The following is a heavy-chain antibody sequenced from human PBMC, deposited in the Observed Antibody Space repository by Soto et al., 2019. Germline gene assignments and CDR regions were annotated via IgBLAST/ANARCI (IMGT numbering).Heavy chain of an antibody. CDR3: ARVRITGTTQEGMDV. CDR2: ISYDGSNK. V-gene: IGHV3-30-3*01. J-gene: IGHJ6*02. CDR1: GFTFSSYA. Sequence: GESLKISCAASGFTFSSYAMHWVRQAPGKGLEWVAVISYDGSNKYYADSVKGRFTISRDNSKNTLYLQMNSLRAEDTAVYYCARVRITGTTQEGMDVWGQGTTVTVSS. D-gene: IGHD1-20*01.